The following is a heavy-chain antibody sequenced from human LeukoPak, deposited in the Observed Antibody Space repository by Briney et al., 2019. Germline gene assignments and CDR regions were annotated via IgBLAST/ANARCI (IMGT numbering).Heavy chain of an antibody. D-gene: IGHD2-8*01. CDR1: GYTFTGYY. CDR2: INPNSGGT. J-gene: IGHJ1*01. CDR3: ARAQSDCTNGVCYTLEYFQH. V-gene: IGHV1-2*02. Sequence: ASVKVSCKASGYTFTGYYMHWVRQAPGQGLEWMGWINPNSGGTNYAQKFQGRVTMTRDTSISTAYMELSSLRSEDTAVYYCARAQSDCTNGVCYTLEYFQHWGQGTLVTVSS.